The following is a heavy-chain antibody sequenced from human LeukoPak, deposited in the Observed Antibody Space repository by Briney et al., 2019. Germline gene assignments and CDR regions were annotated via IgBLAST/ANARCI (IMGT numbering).Heavy chain of an antibody. CDR3: ASLPPDPVDY. J-gene: IGHJ4*02. CDR1: GGSISSSSYY. Sequence: SETLSLTCTVSGGSISSSSYYWGWIRQPPGKGLEWIGSIYYSGSTYYNPSLKSRVTISVDTSKNQFSLKLSSVTAADTAVYYCASLPPDPVDYWGQGTLVTVSS. V-gene: IGHV4-39*07. CDR2: IYYSGST. D-gene: IGHD1-14*01.